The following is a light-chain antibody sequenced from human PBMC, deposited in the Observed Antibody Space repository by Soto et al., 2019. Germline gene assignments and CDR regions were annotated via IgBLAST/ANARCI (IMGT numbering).Light chain of an antibody. V-gene: IGKV1-12*01. J-gene: IGKJ5*01. Sequence: DIQMTQSPSSVSASVGDRVTITCRASQGISSWLAWYQQKPGKAPKLLIYAASSLQSGVPSRFSGSGFRTDFTLTTGRLQLEDFATYYCQQTNSFPITFGQGTRLEIK. CDR1: QGISSW. CDR3: QQTNSFPIT. CDR2: AAS.